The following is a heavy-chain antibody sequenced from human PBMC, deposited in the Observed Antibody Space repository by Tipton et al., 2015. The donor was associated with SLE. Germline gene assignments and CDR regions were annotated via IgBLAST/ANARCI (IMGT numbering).Heavy chain of an antibody. D-gene: IGHD4-17*01. V-gene: IGHV4-61*02. CDR1: GGPISSGGYY. CDR2: IYTSGST. Sequence: TLSLTCTVSGGPISSGGYYWSWIRQPAGKGLEWIGRIYTSGSTNYNPSLKSRVTMSVDTSKNQFSLKLSSVTAADTAVYYCARALRVDAFDIWGQGTMVTVSS. J-gene: IGHJ3*02. CDR3: ARALRVDAFDI.